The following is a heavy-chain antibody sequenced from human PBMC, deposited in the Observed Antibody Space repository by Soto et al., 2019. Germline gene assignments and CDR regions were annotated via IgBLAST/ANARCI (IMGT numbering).Heavy chain of an antibody. Sequence: SETLSLTCTVSNGSISSAIYYWGWIRQPPGKGLEWIGSIYHSGSIYYNPSVQSRVTISVDSPKNQFSLKLASVSAADTAIYFCARVPATGMDAPDYWGREPWSPSPQ. D-gene: IGHD5-18*01. V-gene: IGHV4-39*01. CDR2: IYHSGSI. CDR3: ARVPATGMDAPDY. J-gene: IGHJ4*02. CDR1: NGSISSAIYY.